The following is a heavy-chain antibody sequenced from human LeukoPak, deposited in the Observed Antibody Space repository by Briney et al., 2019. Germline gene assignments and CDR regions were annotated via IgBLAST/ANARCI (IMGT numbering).Heavy chain of an antibody. Sequence: PGGSLRLSCAASGFTFSSYGMHWVRQAPGKGLEWAAVIWYDGSNKKYADSVKGRFTISRDNSKNTLYLQMNSLRAEDTAVYYCAKGLYCSSTSCYFENYYYYYMDVWGRGTTVTVSS. CDR3: AKGLYCSSTSCYFENYYYYYMDV. CDR2: IWYDGSNK. J-gene: IGHJ6*03. V-gene: IGHV3-33*06. D-gene: IGHD2-2*01. CDR1: GFTFSSYG.